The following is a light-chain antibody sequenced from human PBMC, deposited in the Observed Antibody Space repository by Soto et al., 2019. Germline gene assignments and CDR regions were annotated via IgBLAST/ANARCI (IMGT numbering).Light chain of an antibody. CDR3: MQALQTPLT. CDR1: QRLMHSNGYNY. Sequence: DIVMTQSPLSLPVTPGEPASISCRSSQRLMHSNGYNYLDWYVQKPGQSPQLLIYLGSARASGVPDRFSGSGSGTDFTLQISRVEADDVGVYYCMQALQTPLTFGQGTRLEIK. V-gene: IGKV2-28*01. J-gene: IGKJ5*01. CDR2: LGS.